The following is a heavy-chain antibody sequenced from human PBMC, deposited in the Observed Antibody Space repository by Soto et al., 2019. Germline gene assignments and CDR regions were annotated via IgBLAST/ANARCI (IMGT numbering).Heavy chain of an antibody. CDR3: AKDGGMATISDYFDY. D-gene: IGHD5-12*01. Sequence: LRLSCAASGFTFSSYGMHWVRQAPGKGLEWVAVISYDGSNKYYADSVKGRFTISRDNSKNTPYLQMNSLRAEDTAVYYCAKDGGMATISDYFDYWGQGTLVTVSS. J-gene: IGHJ4*02. V-gene: IGHV3-30*18. CDR1: GFTFSSYG. CDR2: ISYDGSNK.